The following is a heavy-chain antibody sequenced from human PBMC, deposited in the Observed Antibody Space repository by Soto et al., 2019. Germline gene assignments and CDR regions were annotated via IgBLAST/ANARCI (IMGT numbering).Heavy chain of an antibody. Sequence: SQTLSLTCAISGDSVSNNRATWNWIRQSPSGGLEWLGRTYYRSKWISDYAMSVKSRISINPDTSKNLISLHLNSVTPEDTAVYYCARDPPDFNSGFDFWGQGTPVTVPQ. J-gene: IGHJ4*02. CDR2: TYYRSKWIS. D-gene: IGHD1-26*01. V-gene: IGHV6-1*01. CDR1: GDSVSNNRAT. CDR3: ARDPPDFNSGFDF.